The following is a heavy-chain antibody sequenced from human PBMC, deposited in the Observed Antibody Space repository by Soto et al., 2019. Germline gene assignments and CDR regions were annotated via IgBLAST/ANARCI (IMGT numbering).Heavy chain of an antibody. CDR2: ISAYSGNT. J-gene: IGHJ5*02. V-gene: IGHV1-18*01. CDR3: ARDRRVMCSGGSCYSDWFDP. CDR1: GYTFTSYG. D-gene: IGHD2-15*01. Sequence: ASVKVSCKASGYTFTSYGFSWVRQAPGQGLEWMGWISAYSGNTNYAQKLQGRVTMTTDTSTSTAYMELRSLRSDDTAVYYCARDRRVMCSGGSCYSDWFDPWGPGTLVTVSS.